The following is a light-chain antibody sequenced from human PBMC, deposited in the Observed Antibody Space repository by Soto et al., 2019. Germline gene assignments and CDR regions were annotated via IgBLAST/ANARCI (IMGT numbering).Light chain of an antibody. V-gene: IGLV2-23*01. CDR3: CSYAGNSIYV. CDR1: SSDVGSYNL. Sequence: QSVLTQPASVSGSAGQSITISCTGTSSDVGSYNLVSWYQQHPGKAPKVMIYEGSKRPSGVSNRFSASKSGTTASLTISGLQAEDEADYYCCSYAGNSIYVFGSGTKVTVL. J-gene: IGLJ1*01. CDR2: EGS.